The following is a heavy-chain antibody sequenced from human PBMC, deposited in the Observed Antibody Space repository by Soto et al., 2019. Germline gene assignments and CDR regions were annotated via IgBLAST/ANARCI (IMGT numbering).Heavy chain of an antibody. Sequence: PGGSLRLSCAASGFTFSNAWMSWVRQAPGKGLEWVGRIKSKTDGGTTDYAAPVKGRFTISRDDSKSTLYLQVNSLKTEDTAVYYCTRNYYDSSGYYSEDYFDYWGQGTLVTVSS. CDR3: TRNYYDSSGYYSEDYFDY. CDR2: IKSKTDGGTT. V-gene: IGHV3-15*01. D-gene: IGHD3-22*01. CDR1: GFTFSNAW. J-gene: IGHJ4*02.